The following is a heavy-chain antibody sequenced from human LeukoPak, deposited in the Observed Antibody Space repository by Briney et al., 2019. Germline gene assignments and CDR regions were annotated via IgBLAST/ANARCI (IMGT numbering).Heavy chain of an antibody. J-gene: IGHJ5*02. CDR3: ARDNSVGDNAWWFDP. CDR2: INPTGGST. Sequence: ASVKVSCKASGYTFTSYYMHWVRQAPGQGLEWMGLINPTGGSTGYAQKFQGRVTMTRDMSTSTDYMELSSPRSEDTAIYYCARDNSVGDNAWWFDPWGQGTLVTVSS. V-gene: IGHV1-46*01. D-gene: IGHD1-26*01. CDR1: GYTFTSYY.